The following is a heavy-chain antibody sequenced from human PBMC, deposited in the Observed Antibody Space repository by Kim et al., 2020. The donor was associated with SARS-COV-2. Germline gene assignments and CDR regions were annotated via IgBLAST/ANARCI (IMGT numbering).Heavy chain of an antibody. V-gene: IGHV4-30-4*01. CDR2: IYYSGST. Sequence: SETLSLTCTVSGGSISSGDYYWSWIRQPPGKGLEWIGYIYYSGSTYYNPSLKSRVTISVDTSKNQFSLKLSSVTAAYTAVYYCARAWGATYYDFWSGYYGRWFDPWGQGTLVTVSS. CDR3: ARAWGATYYDFWSGYYGRWFDP. J-gene: IGHJ5*02. CDR1: GGSISSGDYY. D-gene: IGHD3-3*01.